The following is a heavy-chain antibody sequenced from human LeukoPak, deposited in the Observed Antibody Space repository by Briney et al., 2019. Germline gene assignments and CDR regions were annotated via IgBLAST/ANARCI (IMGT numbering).Heavy chain of an antibody. CDR2: IYHSGST. V-gene: IGHV4-30-2*01. J-gene: IGHJ4*02. D-gene: IGHD3-10*01. CDR1: GGSISSGGYS. CDR3: ASGPRFGESHAPFDY. Sequence: SETLSLTCAVSGGSISSGGYSWSWIRQPPGKGLEWIGYIYHSGSTYYNPSLKSRVTISVDRSKNQFSLKLSSVTAADTAVYYCASGPRFGESHAPFDYWGQGTLVTVSS.